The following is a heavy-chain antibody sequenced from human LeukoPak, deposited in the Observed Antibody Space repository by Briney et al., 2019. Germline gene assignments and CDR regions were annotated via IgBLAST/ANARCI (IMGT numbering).Heavy chain of an antibody. Sequence: ASVKVSCKASGYTFTSYGITWVRQAPGQGLEWMGWISANNGDTIYVQKLQDRVTLTTDTSTSTAYMELRSLRSGDTAVYYCSRSPPGMAVGPGDYWGQGTLVTVSS. V-gene: IGHV1-18*01. CDR3: SRSPPGMAVGPGDY. CDR2: ISANNGDT. J-gene: IGHJ4*02. D-gene: IGHD6-19*01. CDR1: GYTFTSYG.